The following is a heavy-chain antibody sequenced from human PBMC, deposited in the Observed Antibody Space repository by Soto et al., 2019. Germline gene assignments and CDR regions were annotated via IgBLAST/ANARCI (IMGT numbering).Heavy chain of an antibody. CDR3: ARGVGWEPLDY. Sequence: ASVKVSCKASGYTLTSYYMHWVRQAPGQGLEWMGIINPSGANTNYAQRLQGRVTMTRDTSTSTVYMELSSLRSDDTAVYYCARGVGWEPLDYWGQGALVTVSS. V-gene: IGHV1-46*04. D-gene: IGHD1-26*01. CDR2: INPSGANT. CDR1: GYTLTSYY. J-gene: IGHJ4*02.